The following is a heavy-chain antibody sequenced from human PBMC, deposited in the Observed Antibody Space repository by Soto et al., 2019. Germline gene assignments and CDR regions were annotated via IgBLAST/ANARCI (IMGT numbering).Heavy chain of an antibody. CDR2: IFWNDDE. D-gene: IGHD5-18*01. Sequence: SGPTLVTPTQTFTLTCTFSGFSLTTSGVGVGWIRQPPGKALEWLALIFWNDDERYSPSLKSRLTITKDTSKNQVVLTMTNMDPGGTAGYYCVHTGYMYDPCGYWGWGTRVTVCS. J-gene: IGHJ4*02. CDR3: VHTGYMYDPCGY. V-gene: IGHV2-5*01. CDR1: GFSLTTSGVG.